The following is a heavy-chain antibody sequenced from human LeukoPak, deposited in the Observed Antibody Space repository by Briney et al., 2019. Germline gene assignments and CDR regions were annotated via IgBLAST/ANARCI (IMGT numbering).Heavy chain of an antibody. Sequence: PSETLSLTCAVSGGSISSGGYSWSWIRQPPGKGLEWIGYIYYSGSTYYNPSLKSRVTISVDTSKNQFSLKLSSVTAADTAVYYCARGRDYFDYWGQGTLVTVSS. J-gene: IGHJ4*02. CDR2: IYYSGST. V-gene: IGHV4-30-4*07. CDR3: ARGRDYFDY. CDR1: GGSISSGGYS.